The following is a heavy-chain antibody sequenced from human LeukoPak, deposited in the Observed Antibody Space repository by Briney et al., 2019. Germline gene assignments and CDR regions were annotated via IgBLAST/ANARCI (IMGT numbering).Heavy chain of an antibody. V-gene: IGHV1-18*01. CDR2: ISAYNGNT. Sequence: ASVKVSCKASGYTFTSYGISWVRQAPGQGLEWMGWISAYNGNTNYAQKLQGRVTMTTDTSTSTACMELRSLRSDDTAVYYCARDLVYYDFWSGYYTGQYGMDVWGQGTTVTVSS. CDR3: ARDLVYYDFWSGYYTGQYGMDV. J-gene: IGHJ6*02. CDR1: GYTFTSYG. D-gene: IGHD3-3*01.